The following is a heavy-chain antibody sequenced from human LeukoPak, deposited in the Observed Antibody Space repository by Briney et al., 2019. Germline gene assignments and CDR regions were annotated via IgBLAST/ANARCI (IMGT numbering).Heavy chain of an antibody. D-gene: IGHD3-22*01. J-gene: IGHJ3*02. CDR1: SGSISTSNYC. V-gene: IGHV4-39*07. CDR3: AKSNGYGLIDI. CDR2: IFYSGST. Sequence: SETLSLTCTVSSGSISTSNYCWGWVRQPPGEALEWIGNIFYSGSTYYSPSLKSRVTISLDMSRNQFSLKLNSVTAADTAVYYCAKSNGYGLIDIWGRGTMVTVSS.